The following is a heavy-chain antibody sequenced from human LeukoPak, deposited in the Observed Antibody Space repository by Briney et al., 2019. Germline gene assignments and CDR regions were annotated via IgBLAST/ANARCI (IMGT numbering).Heavy chain of an antibody. CDR1: GYTFSSYG. J-gene: IGHJ6*03. Sequence: ASVKVSCKASGYTFSSYGISWVRQAPGQGLEWMGWISADNGNTNYAPKLQGRVTMTTDTSTSTAYMELRSLRSDDTAVYYCARVRDILTGYYNYMDVWGKGTTVTVSS. V-gene: IGHV1-18*01. CDR2: ISADNGNT. CDR3: ARVRDILTGYYNYMDV. D-gene: IGHD3-9*01.